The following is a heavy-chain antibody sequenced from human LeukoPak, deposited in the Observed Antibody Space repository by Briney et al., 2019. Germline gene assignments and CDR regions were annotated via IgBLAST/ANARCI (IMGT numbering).Heavy chain of an antibody. CDR2: IKQDGSEK. V-gene: IGHV3-7*01. Sequence: GSLRLSCAASGFTFSSYWMSWVRQAPGKGLEWVANIKQDGSEKYYVDSVKGRFTISRDNAKNSLYPQMNSLRAEDTAVYYCARDGSHYAFDIWGQGTMVTVSS. CDR3: ARDGSHYAFDI. CDR1: GFTFSSYW. J-gene: IGHJ3*02.